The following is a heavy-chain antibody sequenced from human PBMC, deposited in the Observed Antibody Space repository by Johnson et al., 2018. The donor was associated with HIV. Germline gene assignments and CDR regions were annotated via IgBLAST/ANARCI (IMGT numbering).Heavy chain of an antibody. D-gene: IGHD2-8*01. J-gene: IGHJ3*02. V-gene: IGHV3-9*01. CDR2: VGWGSGVL. Sequence: VQLVESGGGLGQPGGSLRLSCAASGFTFDDYDMHWVRQAPGKGLEWVSGVGWGSGVLAYADSVKGRFTNSRDNAKDSLYLQLNSLGDEETALYFCAKQQYCTNGVWCPFDIWGQGTMVIVSS. CDR3: AKQQYCTNGVWCPFDI. CDR1: GFTFDDYD.